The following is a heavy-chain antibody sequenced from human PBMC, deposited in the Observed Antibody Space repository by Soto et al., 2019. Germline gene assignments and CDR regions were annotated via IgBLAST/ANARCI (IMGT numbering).Heavy chain of an antibody. CDR3: AKDREGSGSYYNYFDY. CDR1: GFTFSSYA. J-gene: IGHJ4*02. D-gene: IGHD3-10*01. CDR2: ISGSGGST. Sequence: EVQLLESGGGFVQPGGSLRLSCAASGFTFSSYAMSWVRQAPGKGLEWVSAISGSGGSTYYADSVKGRFTISRDNSKNTLYLQMNSLRAEDTAVYYCAKDREGSGSYYNYFDYWGQGTLVTVSS. V-gene: IGHV3-23*01.